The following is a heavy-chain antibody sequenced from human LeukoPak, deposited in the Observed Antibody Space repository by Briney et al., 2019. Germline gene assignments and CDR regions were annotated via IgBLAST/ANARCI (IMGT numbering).Heavy chain of an antibody. CDR3: ARKMAL. Sequence: GGSLRLSCAASGFSFSSYGMNWVRQAPGKGLEWVSYIDGSSRSIYYADFVKGRFTVSRDNAKNSMFLQMNSLRDEDTAVYFCARKMALWGQGTLVTVSS. CDR1: GFSFSSYG. D-gene: IGHD5-24*01. CDR2: IDGSSRSI. J-gene: IGHJ4*02. V-gene: IGHV3-48*02.